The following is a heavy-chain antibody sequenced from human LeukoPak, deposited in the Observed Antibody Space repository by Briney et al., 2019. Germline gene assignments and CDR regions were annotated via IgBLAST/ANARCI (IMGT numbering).Heavy chain of an antibody. CDR1: GFTFSSYA. V-gene: IGHV3-30-3*01. Sequence: GRSLRLSCAASGFTFSSYAMHWVRQAPGKGLEWVAVISYDGSSKYYADSVKGRFTISRDNSKNTLYLQMNSLRAEDTAVYYCASDYYDSSGYSEPYDYWGQGTLVTVSS. J-gene: IGHJ4*02. CDR2: ISYDGSSK. D-gene: IGHD3-22*01. CDR3: ASDYYDSSGYSEPYDY.